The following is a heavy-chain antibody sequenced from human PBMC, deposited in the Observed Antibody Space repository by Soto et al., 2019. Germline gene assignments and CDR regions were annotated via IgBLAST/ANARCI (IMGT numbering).Heavy chain of an antibody. CDR1: GGTFSSYA. V-gene: IGHV1-69*13. J-gene: IGHJ5*02. Sequence: GASVKVSCKASGGTFSSYAISWVRQAPGQGLECMGGIIPIFGTANYAQKFQGRVTITADESTSTAYMELSSVTAADTSVYYCARVGHCGGDCYSNWFDPWGQGTLVTVSS. D-gene: IGHD2-21*02. CDR2: IIPIFGTA. CDR3: ARVGHCGGDCYSNWFDP.